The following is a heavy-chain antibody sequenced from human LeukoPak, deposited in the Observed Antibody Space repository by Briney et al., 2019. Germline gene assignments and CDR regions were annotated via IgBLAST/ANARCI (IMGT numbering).Heavy chain of an antibody. V-gene: IGHV4-39*01. CDR1: GGSISTSSHY. J-gene: IGHJ3*02. CDR3: ARFDGRIDAFDI. Sequence: SETLSLTCTVSGGSISTSSHYWGWIRQPPGKGLEWIGNIYYSGSTYYSPSLKNRVTISVDTSMNQFSLNLSSVTAADTAVYYCARFDGRIDAFDIWGQGTMVTVSS. CDR2: IYYSGST.